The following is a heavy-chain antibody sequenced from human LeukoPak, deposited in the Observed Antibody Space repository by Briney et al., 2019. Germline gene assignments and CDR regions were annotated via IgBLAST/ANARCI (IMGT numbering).Heavy chain of an antibody. Sequence: PSETLSLTCTVSGGSISSYYWSWIRQPPGKGLEWIGEIHYSGSATYNPSLKSRVTISVDTSKNQFSLKMNSVTAADTAVYYCARGQWFRAFWSRGTPVTVSS. V-gene: IGHV4-59*12. D-gene: IGHD3-10*01. CDR2: IHYSGSA. CDR3: ARGQWFRAF. CDR1: GGSISSYY. J-gene: IGHJ4*02.